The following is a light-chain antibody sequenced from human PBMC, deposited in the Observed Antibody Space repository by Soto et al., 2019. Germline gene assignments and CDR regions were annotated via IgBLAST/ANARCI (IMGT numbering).Light chain of an antibody. J-gene: IGKJ4*01. CDR1: QSIGSY. CDR3: QQRRNWPLT. Sequence: EIVLTQSPATLSLSPGERATLSCRASQSIGSYLAWYQQKPGQAPRLLIYDASNRATGIPARFSGSGSGRDFTLTINSLEPEDFAVYYCQQRRNWPLTFGGGTKVEIK. V-gene: IGKV3-11*02. CDR2: DAS.